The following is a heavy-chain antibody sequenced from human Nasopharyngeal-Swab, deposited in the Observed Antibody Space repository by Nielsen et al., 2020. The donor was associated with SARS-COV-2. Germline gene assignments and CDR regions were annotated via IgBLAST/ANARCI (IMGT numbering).Heavy chain of an antibody. Sequence: GESLQISCAASGFTFSSYAMSWVRQAPGKGLEWVSAISGSGGSTYYADSVKGRFTISRDNSKNTLYLQMNSLRAEDTAVYYCAKGPLYYYDSSGPRDYWGQGTPVTVSS. CDR2: ISGSGGST. CDR3: AKGPLYYYDSSGPRDY. J-gene: IGHJ4*02. V-gene: IGHV3-23*01. CDR1: GFTFSSYA. D-gene: IGHD3-22*01.